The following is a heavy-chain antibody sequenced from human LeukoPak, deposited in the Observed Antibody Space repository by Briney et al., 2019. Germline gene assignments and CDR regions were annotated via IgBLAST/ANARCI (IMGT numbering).Heavy chain of an antibody. J-gene: IGHJ3*02. Sequence: SGGSLRLSCAASGFTFSDYYMSWIRQAPGKGLEWVSYISISGSTIYYADSVKGRFTISRDNAKKSLYLQMNSLRAEDTAVYYCAKESGSYFDAFDIWGQGTMVTVSS. V-gene: IGHV3-11*01. CDR2: ISISGSTI. CDR1: GFTFSDYY. D-gene: IGHD1-26*01. CDR3: AKESGSYFDAFDI.